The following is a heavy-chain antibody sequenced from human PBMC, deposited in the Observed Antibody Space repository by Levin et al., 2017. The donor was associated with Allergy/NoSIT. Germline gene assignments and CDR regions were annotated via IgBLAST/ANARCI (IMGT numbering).Heavy chain of an antibody. Sequence: SETLSLTCTVSGGSISSSGLYWGWIRQPPGKGLEWIGSIYYSGSTYYNPSLKSRVTISVDTSKNQFSLRLSSVTAADTAVYYCARAYCSSTTCYVGYYYYYYTMDVWGQGTTVTVSS. D-gene: IGHD2-2*01. CDR3: ARAYCSSTTCYVGYYYYYYTMDV. CDR2: IYYSGST. J-gene: IGHJ6*02. CDR1: GGSISSSGLY. V-gene: IGHV4-39*07.